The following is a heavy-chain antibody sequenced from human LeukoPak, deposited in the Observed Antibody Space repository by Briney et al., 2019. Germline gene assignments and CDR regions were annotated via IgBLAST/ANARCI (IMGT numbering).Heavy chain of an antibody. J-gene: IGHJ6*03. CDR2: ISSSSSYI. CDR1: GFTFSSYS. D-gene: IGHD5-12*01. CDR3: ARQSGYDYYYCYMDV. V-gene: IGHV3-21*01. Sequence: GGSLRLSCAASGFTFSSYSMNWVRQAPGKGLEWVSSISSSSSYIYYADSVKGRFTISRDNAKNSLYLQMNSLRAEDTAVYYCARQSGYDYYYCYMDVWGKGTTVTVSS.